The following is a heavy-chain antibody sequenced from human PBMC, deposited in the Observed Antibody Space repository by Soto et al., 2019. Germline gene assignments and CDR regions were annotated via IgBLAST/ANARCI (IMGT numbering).Heavy chain of an antibody. CDR3: AKEYNPLNYFAFDI. Sequence: GGSLRLSCAASGFTFSSYGMHWVRQAPGKGLEWVAVISYDGSNKYYADSVKGRFTISRDNSKNTLYLQMNSVRAEDTAVYYCAKEYNPLNYFAFDIWGQGTMVTVSS. D-gene: IGHD1-7*01. CDR1: GFTFSSYG. V-gene: IGHV3-30*18. J-gene: IGHJ3*02. CDR2: ISYDGSNK.